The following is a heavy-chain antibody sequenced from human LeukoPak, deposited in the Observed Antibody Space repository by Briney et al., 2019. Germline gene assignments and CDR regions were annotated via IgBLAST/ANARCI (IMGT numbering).Heavy chain of an antibody. J-gene: IGHJ4*02. CDR1: GFTFSRYW. CDR3: ALLSEYSGGWYSG. V-gene: IGHV3-74*01. D-gene: IGHD6-19*01. Sequence: GGSLRLSCAASGFTFSRYWMHWVRQAPGKGLVWVSRIKFDGSWTNYVDSVKGRFTISRDNAKSTLYLQMNSLRAEDTAIYYCALLSEYSGGWYSGWGQGTLVTVSS. CDR2: IKFDGSWT.